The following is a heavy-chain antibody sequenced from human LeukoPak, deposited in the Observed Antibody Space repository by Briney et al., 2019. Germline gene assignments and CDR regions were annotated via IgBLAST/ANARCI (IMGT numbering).Heavy chain of an antibody. D-gene: IGHD5-24*01. CDR1: GGSISSSSYY. V-gene: IGHV4-39*02. J-gene: IGHJ3*02. CDR3: ARDFGGERWLQFPYDAFDI. CDR2: IYYSGST. Sequence: PSETLSLTCTVSGGSISSSSYYWGWIRQPPGKGLEWIGSIYYSGSTYYNPSLKSRVTISVDTSKNQFSLKLSSVTAADTAVYYCARDFGGERWLQFPYDAFDIWGQGTMVTVSS.